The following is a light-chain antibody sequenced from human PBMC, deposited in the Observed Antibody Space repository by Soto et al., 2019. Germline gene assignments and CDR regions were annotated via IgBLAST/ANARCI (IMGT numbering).Light chain of an antibody. CDR1: QSVSSN. J-gene: IGKJ2*01. CDR3: EQYNNWPPST. V-gene: IGKV3-15*01. Sequence: EIVMMQSPATLSVSPGERATLSCRASQSVSSNLAWYQQKPGQAPRLLIYGASTRATGIPARFSGSASGTAFTLTISSPQLADFGVYYCEQYNNWPPSTFGQGTKLEIK. CDR2: GAS.